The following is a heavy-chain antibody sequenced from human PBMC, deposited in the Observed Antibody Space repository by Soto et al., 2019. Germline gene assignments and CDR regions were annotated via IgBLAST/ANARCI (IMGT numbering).Heavy chain of an antibody. J-gene: IGHJ5*02. CDR3: TRGRVVLRYFDWLLYPGAPPEEGFDP. Sequence: LRLSCTASGFTFGDYAMSWFRQAPRKGLEWVGFIRSKAYGGTTEYAASVKGRFTISRDDSKSIAYLQMNSLKTEDTAVYYCTRGRVVLRYFDWLLYPGAPPEEGFDPWGQGPLVTVSS. V-gene: IGHV3-49*03. D-gene: IGHD3-9*01. CDR2: IRSKAYGGTT. CDR1: GFTFGDYA.